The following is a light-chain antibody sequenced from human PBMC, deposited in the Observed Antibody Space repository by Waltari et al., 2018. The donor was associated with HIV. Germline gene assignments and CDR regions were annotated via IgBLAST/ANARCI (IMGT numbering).Light chain of an antibody. CDR3: SSYTSSSTYHV. J-gene: IGLJ1*01. V-gene: IGLV2-14*03. CDR2: DVS. Sequence: KAPKLMISDVSNRPSGVSNRFSGSKSGNTASLTISGLQAEDEADYYCSSYTSSSTYHVFGSGTKVTVL.